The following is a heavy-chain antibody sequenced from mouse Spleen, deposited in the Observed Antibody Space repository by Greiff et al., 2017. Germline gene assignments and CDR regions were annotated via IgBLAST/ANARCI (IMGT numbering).Heavy chain of an antibody. CDR3: ALGRSWFAY. D-gene: IGHD4-1*01. V-gene: IGHV1-19*01. J-gene: IGHJ3*01. CDR2: INPYNGGT. CDR1: GYTFTDYY. Sequence: VQLQQSGPVLVKPGASVKMSCKASGYTFTDYYMNWVKQSHGKSLEWIGVINPYNGGTSYNQKFKGKATLTVDKSSSTAYMELNSLTSEDSAVYYCALGRSWFAYWGQGTLVTVSA.